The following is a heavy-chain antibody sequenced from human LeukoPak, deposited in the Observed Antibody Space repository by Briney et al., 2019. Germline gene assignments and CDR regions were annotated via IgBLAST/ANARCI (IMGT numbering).Heavy chain of an antibody. CDR3: ARHPQKEGYYDILTGYYLGYFDL. Sequence: SENLSLTCTVSGGSISSYYWSWIRQPPGKGLEWIGYIYYSGSTNYNPSLKSRVTISVDTSKNQFSLKLSSVTAADTAVYYCARHPQKEGYYDILTGYYLGYFDLWGRGTLVTVSS. CDR1: GGSISSYY. J-gene: IGHJ2*01. D-gene: IGHD3-9*01. V-gene: IGHV4-59*08. CDR2: IYYSGST.